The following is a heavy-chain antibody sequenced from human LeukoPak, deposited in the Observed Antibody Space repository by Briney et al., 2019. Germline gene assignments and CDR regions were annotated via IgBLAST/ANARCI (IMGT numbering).Heavy chain of an antibody. Sequence: EASVKVSCKASGGTFSSYAISWVRQAPGQGLEWMGGIIPIFGTANYAQRFQGRVTITTDESTSTAYMELSSLRSEDTAVYYCAKRGSSSWGGRVYYYMDVWGKGTTVTVSS. CDR2: IIPIFGTA. D-gene: IGHD6-13*01. V-gene: IGHV1-69*05. J-gene: IGHJ6*03. CDR3: AKRGSSSWGGRVYYYMDV. CDR1: GGTFSSYA.